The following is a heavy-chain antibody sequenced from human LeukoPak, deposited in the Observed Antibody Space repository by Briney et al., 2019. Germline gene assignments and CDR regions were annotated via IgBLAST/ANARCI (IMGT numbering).Heavy chain of an antibody. CDR3: ATTLDWFDP. J-gene: IGHJ5*02. V-gene: IGHV4-61*02. Sequence: SQTLSLTCTVSGGSISSGNYYWSWIPPPPGKGLEWIGRIYTSGRPNYNPSLKSRVTISVDTSKNQSSLKLSSVTAADTAVYYCATTLDWFDPWGQGTLVTVSS. CDR2: IYTSGRP. CDR1: GGSISSGNYY. D-gene: IGHD1-1*01.